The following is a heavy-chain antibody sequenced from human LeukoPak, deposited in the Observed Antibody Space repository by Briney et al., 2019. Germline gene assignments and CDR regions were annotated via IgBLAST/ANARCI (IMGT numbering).Heavy chain of an antibody. V-gene: IGHV3-23*01. J-gene: IGHJ4*02. D-gene: IGHD3-22*01. CDR2: ISGSGGST. CDR1: GFTFSSYA. Sequence: RLGGSLRLYCAASGFTFSSYAMSWVRQAPGKGLELVSAISGSGGSTCYADSVKGRFTISRDNSKNTLYLQMNSLRAEDTAVYYCAKDQTPLITVSFDYSGQGTLVTVSS. CDR3: AKDQTPLITVSFDY.